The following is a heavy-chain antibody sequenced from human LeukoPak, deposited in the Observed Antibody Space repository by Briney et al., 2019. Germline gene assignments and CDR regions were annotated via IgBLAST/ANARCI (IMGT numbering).Heavy chain of an antibody. J-gene: IGHJ6*03. CDR1: GFTFSRYG. D-gene: IGHD3/OR15-3a*01. CDR2: IRYDGSNK. V-gene: IGHV3-30*02. Sequence: GGSLRLSCAASGFTFSRYGMHWVRRAPGKGLEWVAFIRYDGSNKYYADSVKGRFTISRDNAKNSLSLEMNSLRGEDTAVYYCARVGQRGPLGAGKVWSGNYYFYYYMDVWGKGTTVTVSS. CDR3: ARVGQRGPLGAGKVWSGNYYFYYYMDV.